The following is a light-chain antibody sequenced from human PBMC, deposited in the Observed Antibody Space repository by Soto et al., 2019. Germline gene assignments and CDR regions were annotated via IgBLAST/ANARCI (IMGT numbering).Light chain of an antibody. CDR3: QQHINWPLT. Sequence: EIVLTQSPDTLSLSPGERATLSCRASQSVSSSYLAWYQQKPGQAPRLLIYGASSRATGIPDRFSGSGSGTDFTLTISRLEPGDFAVYYCQQHINWPLTFGGGTKVEIK. CDR1: QSVSSSY. J-gene: IGKJ4*01. CDR2: GAS. V-gene: IGKV3D-20*02.